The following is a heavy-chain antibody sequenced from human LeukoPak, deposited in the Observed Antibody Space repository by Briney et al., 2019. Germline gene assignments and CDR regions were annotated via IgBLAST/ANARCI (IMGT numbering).Heavy chain of an antibody. CDR2: ISSSSYT. Sequence: GGSLRLSCAASGFTFSDYYMSWIRQAPGKGLEWVSYISSSSYTNYADSVKGRFTISRDNAKNTLYLQMNSLRAEDTAVYYCARVRDRGYDFWSGYWPNYYYGMDVWGQGTTVTVSS. J-gene: IGHJ6*02. CDR1: GFTFSDYY. V-gene: IGHV3-11*06. D-gene: IGHD3-3*01. CDR3: ARVRDRGYDFWSGYWPNYYYGMDV.